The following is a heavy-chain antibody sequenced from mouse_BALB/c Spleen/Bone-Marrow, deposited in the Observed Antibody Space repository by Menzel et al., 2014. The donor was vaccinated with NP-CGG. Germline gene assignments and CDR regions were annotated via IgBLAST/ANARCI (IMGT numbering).Heavy chain of an antibody. Sequence: VQLQQSGAELVKPGASVKLSCTASGFNIKDTYIHCVKQRPEQGLEWIGRIDPANGNTKYDPKFQGKATITADTSSNTAYLHLSSLTSEDTAVYYCARYRYYGSSGWDYWGQGTSVTVSS. V-gene: IGHV14-3*02. J-gene: IGHJ4*01. CDR3: ARYRYYGSSGWDY. D-gene: IGHD1-1*01. CDR1: GFNIKDTY. CDR2: IDPANGNT.